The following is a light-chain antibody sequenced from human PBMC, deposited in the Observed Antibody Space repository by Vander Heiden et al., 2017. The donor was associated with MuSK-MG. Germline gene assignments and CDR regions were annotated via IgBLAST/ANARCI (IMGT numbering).Light chain of an antibody. V-gene: IGLV6-57*01. J-gene: IGLJ2*01. CDR2: QDN. CDR1: SGSIASNY. Sequence: NFMLTQPHSVSESPGTSVTTPCTRSSGSIASNYVQWYQQRPGMSPTTVIYQDNQRPSGVPDRFSGSIDSSSSSASLTISGLKTADEDDYYCQSYDSSNVVFGGGTKLTVL. CDR3: QSYDSSNVV.